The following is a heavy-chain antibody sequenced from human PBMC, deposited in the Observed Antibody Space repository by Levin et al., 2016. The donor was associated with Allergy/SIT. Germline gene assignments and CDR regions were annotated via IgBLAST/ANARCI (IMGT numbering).Heavy chain of an antibody. J-gene: IGHJ4*02. D-gene: IGHD3-22*01. Sequence: GESLKISCAASGFTFSSYAMSWVRQAPGKGLEWVSAISGSGGSTYYADSVKGRFTISRDNSKNTLYLQMNSLRAEDTAVYYCAKGTMIVARGVCYFDYWGQGTLVTVSS. CDR2: ISGSGGST. CDR3: AKGTMIVARGVCYFDY. V-gene: IGHV3-23*01. CDR1: GFTFSSYA.